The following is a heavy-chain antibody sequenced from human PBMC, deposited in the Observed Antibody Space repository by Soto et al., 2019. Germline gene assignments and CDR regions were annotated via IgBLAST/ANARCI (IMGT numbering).Heavy chain of an antibody. CDR3: ARVTAIGYYYYGMDV. J-gene: IGHJ6*02. V-gene: IGHV4-59*01. CDR2: IYYSGST. CDR1: CGSISSYY. Sequence: SETLSLTCTVSCGSISSYYWSWIRQPPGKGLEWIGYIYYSGSTNYNPSLKSRVTISVDTSKNQFSLKLSSVTAADTAVYYCARVTAIGYYYYGMDVWGQGTTVTVSS. D-gene: IGHD5-18*01.